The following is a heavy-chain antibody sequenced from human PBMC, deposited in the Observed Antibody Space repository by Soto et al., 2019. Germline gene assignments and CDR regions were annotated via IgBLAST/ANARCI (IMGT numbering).Heavy chain of an antibody. CDR1: GGSVSSDDYY. Sequence: SETLSLTCTVSGGSVSSDDYYWSWIRQPPGKGLEWIGYINYSGSTNYNPSLKSRVTISVDTSKNQFSLKLSSVTAADTAVYYCARDPRITIFGVVTYYGMDVWGQGTTVTVS. CDR3: ARDPRITIFGVVTYYGMDV. V-gene: IGHV4-61*08. D-gene: IGHD3-3*01. CDR2: INYSGST. J-gene: IGHJ6*02.